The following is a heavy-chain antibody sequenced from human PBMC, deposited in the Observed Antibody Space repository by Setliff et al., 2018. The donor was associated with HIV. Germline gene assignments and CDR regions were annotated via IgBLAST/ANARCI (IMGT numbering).Heavy chain of an antibody. CDR3: ARVFPEWLYLDY. D-gene: IGHD3-3*01. J-gene: IGHJ4*02. CDR2: INVDGSAT. V-gene: IGHV3-11*01. Sequence: GGSLRLSCTASSSTLRDHYITWIRQAPGKGLELVSYINVDGSATFYADSVKGRFTISRDNTKNSVDLQMNSLRSDDTAVYDCARVFPEWLYLDYWGKGTLVTVSS. CDR1: SSTLRDHY.